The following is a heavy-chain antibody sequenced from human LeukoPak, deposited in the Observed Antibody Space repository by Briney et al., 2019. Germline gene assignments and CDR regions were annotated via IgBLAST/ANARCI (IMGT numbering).Heavy chain of an antibody. Sequence: ASVKVSCKVSGYTLSDLSMHWVRQVPGKGLEWMGGFDPEDGETFYAQKFQGRVTMTEDTSTDTDYMELSSLRSEDTAVYYCATGLWRYASGPPEDYFDSWGQGTLVTVSS. CDR1: GYTLSDLS. J-gene: IGHJ4*02. CDR2: FDPEDGET. D-gene: IGHD3-10*01. V-gene: IGHV1-24*01. CDR3: ATGLWRYASGPPEDYFDS.